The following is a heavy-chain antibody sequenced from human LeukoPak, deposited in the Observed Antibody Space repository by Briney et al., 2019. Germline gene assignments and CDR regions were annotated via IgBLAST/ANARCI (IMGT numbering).Heavy chain of an antibody. V-gene: IGHV4-34*01. Sequence: SETLSLTCAVYGGSFSGYYWSWIRQPPGKGLEWIGEINHSGSTNYNPSLKSRVTISVDTSKNQFSLKLSSVTAADTAVYYCAVAGYGDYVNYWGQGTLVTVSS. CDR3: AVAGYGDYVNY. J-gene: IGHJ4*02. D-gene: IGHD4-17*01. CDR2: INHSGST. CDR1: GGSFSGYY.